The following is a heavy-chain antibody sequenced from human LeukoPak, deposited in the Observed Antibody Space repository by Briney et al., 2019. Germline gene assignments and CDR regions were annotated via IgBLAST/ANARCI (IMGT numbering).Heavy chain of an antibody. CDR1: GFTFSSYA. V-gene: IGHV3-30-3*01. Sequence: GGSLRLSCAASGFTFSSYAMHWVRQAPGRGLEWVAVISYDGSNKYYADSVKGRFTISRDNSENTLYLQMNSLRAEDTAVYYCARERRKWLGKKEGYFDYWGQGTLVTVSS. J-gene: IGHJ4*02. CDR2: ISYDGSNK. CDR3: ARERRKWLGKKEGYFDY. D-gene: IGHD6-19*01.